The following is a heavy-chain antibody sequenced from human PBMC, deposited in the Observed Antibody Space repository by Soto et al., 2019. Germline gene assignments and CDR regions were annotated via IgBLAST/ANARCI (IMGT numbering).Heavy chain of an antibody. CDR3: ARDFALKGEMTDLDY. V-gene: IGHV3-33*01. CDR1: GFTFSSYG. J-gene: IGHJ4*02. D-gene: IGHD3-16*01. Sequence: QVQLVESGGGVVQPGRSLRLSCAASGFTFSSYGMHWVRQAPGKGLEWVAVIWYDGSNKYYADSVKGRFTISRDNSKNTLYLQMNSLRAEDTAVYYCARDFALKGEMTDLDYWGQGTLVTVSS. CDR2: IWYDGSNK.